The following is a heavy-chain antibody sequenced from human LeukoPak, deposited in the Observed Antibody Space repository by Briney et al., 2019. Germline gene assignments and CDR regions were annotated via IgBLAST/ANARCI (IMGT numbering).Heavy chain of an antibody. CDR2: ISSSSSYI. CDR1: GFSFSSYT. Sequence: PGGSLRLSCAASGFSFSSYTMNWVRQAPGKGLEWVSSISSSSSYIYYADSVKGRFTISRDNAKNSLYLQMNSLRAEDTAVYYCARTRDYDFWSGYDYFDYWGQGTLVTVSS. D-gene: IGHD3-3*01. J-gene: IGHJ4*02. V-gene: IGHV3-21*01. CDR3: ARTRDYDFWSGYDYFDY.